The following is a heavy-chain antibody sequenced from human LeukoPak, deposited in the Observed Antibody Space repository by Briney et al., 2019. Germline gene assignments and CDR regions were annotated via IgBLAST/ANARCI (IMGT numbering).Heavy chain of an antibody. J-gene: IGHJ6*02. CDR2: ISWNSGSI. Sequence: GGSLRLSCAASGFTFDDYATHWVRQAPGKGLEWVSGISWNSGSIGYADSVKGRFTISRDNAKNSLYLQMNSLRAEDTALYYCAKDRGESSYYGMDVWGQGTTVTVSS. CDR3: AKDRGESSYYGMDV. V-gene: IGHV3-9*01. D-gene: IGHD1-26*01. CDR1: GFTFDDYA.